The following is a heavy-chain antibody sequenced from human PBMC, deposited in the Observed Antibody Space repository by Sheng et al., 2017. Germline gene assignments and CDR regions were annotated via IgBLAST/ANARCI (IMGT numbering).Heavy chain of an antibody. J-gene: IGHJ4*02. CDR2: IYYSGST. CDR3: ARVTWFGDSTRYYFDY. Sequence: QLQLQESGPGLVKPSETLSLTCTVSGGSISSSSYYWGWIRQSPGKGLEWIASIYYSGSTYYNPSLKSRVTISVDTSNNHFSLKLSSVTAADTAVYYCARVTWFGDSTRYYFDYWGQGALVTV. V-gene: IGHV4-39*07. D-gene: IGHD3-10*01. CDR1: GGSISSSSYY.